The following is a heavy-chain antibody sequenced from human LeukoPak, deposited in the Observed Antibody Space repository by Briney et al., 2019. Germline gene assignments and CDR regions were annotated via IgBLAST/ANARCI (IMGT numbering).Heavy chain of an antibody. CDR1: GFTFSSYA. V-gene: IGHV3-30*04. Sequence: PGGSLRLSCAASGFTFSSYAKHWVRQAPGKGLEWVAVISYDGSNKYYADSVKGRFTISRDNSKNTLYLQMNSLRAEDTAVYYCARGGGYVWGSYRSAWFDPWGQGTLVTVSS. D-gene: IGHD3-16*02. CDR2: ISYDGSNK. J-gene: IGHJ5*02. CDR3: ARGGGYVWGSYRSAWFDP.